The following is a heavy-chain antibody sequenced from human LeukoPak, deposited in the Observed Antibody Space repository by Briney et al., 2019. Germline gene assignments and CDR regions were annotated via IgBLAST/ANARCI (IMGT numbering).Heavy chain of an antibody. J-gene: IGHJ4*03. CDR3: ARVGVDYSGNIIKYYFDY. Sequence: SETLSLTCTVSGGSISSYYWSWLRQPPGKGLEWIGYIYYSGSTNYNPSLKSRVIISVDTSKNQFSLKLSPVIAADTAVYYCARVGVDYSGNIIKYYFDYWGQGTMVTVSS. CDR2: IYYSGST. D-gene: IGHD4-23*01. CDR1: GGSISSYY. V-gene: IGHV4-59*01.